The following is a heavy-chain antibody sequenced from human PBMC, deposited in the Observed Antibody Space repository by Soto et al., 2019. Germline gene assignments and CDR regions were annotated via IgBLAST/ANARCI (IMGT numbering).Heavy chain of an antibody. CDR1: GFTFSNDG. CDR2: IWHDGGKK. D-gene: IGHD3-22*01. CDR3: ARYVSSGSMDV. V-gene: IGHV3-33*01. Sequence: GGSLRLSCAASGFTFSNDGMHWVRQAPGKGLEWVAVIWHDGGKKYYAESVKGRFTISRDNSKNTLYLQMNSLRAEDTAVYYCARYVSSGSMDVWGQGTTVTVSS. J-gene: IGHJ6*02.